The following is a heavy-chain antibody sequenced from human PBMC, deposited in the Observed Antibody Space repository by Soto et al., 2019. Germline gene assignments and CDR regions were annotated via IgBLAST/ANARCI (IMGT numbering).Heavy chain of an antibody. CDR3: ARALYFFGSGTSFDH. Sequence: EVQLVESGGGLVQPGGTLRLSCAASGFTFSSYEMNWVRQAPGAGLEWVSYIGTSGSTIYYSDSVKGRFTISRDNAKNSLYLQMNSLRAEDTAVYYCARALYFFGSGTSFDHWGQGTLVTVSS. D-gene: IGHD3-10*01. J-gene: IGHJ4*02. CDR2: IGTSGSTI. V-gene: IGHV3-48*03. CDR1: GFTFSSYE.